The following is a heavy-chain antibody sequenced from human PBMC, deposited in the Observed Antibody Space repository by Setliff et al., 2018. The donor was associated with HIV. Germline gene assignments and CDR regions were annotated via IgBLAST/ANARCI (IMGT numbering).Heavy chain of an antibody. V-gene: IGHV4-31*01. J-gene: IGHJ6*03. D-gene: IGHD3-10*01. CDR2: SYYSGSA. CDR3: ARGGRGAFGDYYSIDV. Sequence: LCLTCSVSGGSISSGGYYWRWIRQHPGKGLEWVGESYYSGSANYNPSLQGLVTISVDTSKNQFSMKLSSVTAADTAVDCGARGGRGAFGDYYSIDVWGKGTMVTVSS. CDR1: GGSISSGGYY.